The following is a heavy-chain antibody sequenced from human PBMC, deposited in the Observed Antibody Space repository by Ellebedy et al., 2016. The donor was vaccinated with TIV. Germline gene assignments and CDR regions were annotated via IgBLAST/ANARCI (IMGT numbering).Heavy chain of an antibody. Sequence: ASVKVSXXASGYTFTGYYMHWVRQAPGQGLEWMGWINPNSGGTNYAQKFQGRVTMTRDTSISTAYMELSRLRSDDTAVYYCARAMIVVVNWFNPWGQGTLVTVSS. CDR1: GYTFTGYY. CDR2: INPNSGGT. V-gene: IGHV1-2*02. D-gene: IGHD3-22*01. CDR3: ARAMIVVVNWFNP. J-gene: IGHJ5*02.